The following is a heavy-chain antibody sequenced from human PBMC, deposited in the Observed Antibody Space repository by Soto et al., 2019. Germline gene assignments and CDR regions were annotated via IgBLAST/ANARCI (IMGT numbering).Heavy chain of an antibody. V-gene: IGHV4-61*08. CDR2: IYYSGST. CDR1: GGSISSGDYY. Sequence: PSETLSLTCTVSGGSISSGDYYWSWIRQPPGKGLEWIGYIYYSGSTNYNPSLKSRVTISVDTSKNQFSLKLSSVTAADTAVYYCARGSGSYSGDYYYYYGMDVWGQGTTVTVSS. CDR3: ARGSGSYSGDYYYYYGMDV. D-gene: IGHD1-26*01. J-gene: IGHJ6*02.